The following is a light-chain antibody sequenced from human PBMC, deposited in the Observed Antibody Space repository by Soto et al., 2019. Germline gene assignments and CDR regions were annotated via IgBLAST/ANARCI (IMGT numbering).Light chain of an antibody. CDR3: QQYNNWPRT. CDR2: GAS. V-gene: IGKV3-15*01. Sequence: EIVLTQSPATLSLSPGERATLSCRASQSVSSYLAWYQQKPGQAPRLLIYGASTRATGIPARFSGSGSGTEFTLTINSLQSEDFAVYYCQQYNNWPRTFGQGTTGDIK. CDR1: QSVSSY. J-gene: IGKJ1*01.